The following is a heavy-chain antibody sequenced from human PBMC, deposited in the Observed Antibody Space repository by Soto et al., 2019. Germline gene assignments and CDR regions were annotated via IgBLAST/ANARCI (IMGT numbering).Heavy chain of an antibody. CDR3: ARDQGITTFGVYSMYYYGMDG. Sequence: ASVKVSCKASGYTFTGYYMHWVRQALGQGLEWMGWINPNSGGTNYAQKFQGWVTMTRDTSISTAYMELSRLRSDDTAVYYCARDQGITTFGVYSMYYYGMDGWGQGTTVTVAS. V-gene: IGHV1-2*04. CDR2: INPNSGGT. D-gene: IGHD3-3*01. CDR1: GYTFTGYY. J-gene: IGHJ6*02.